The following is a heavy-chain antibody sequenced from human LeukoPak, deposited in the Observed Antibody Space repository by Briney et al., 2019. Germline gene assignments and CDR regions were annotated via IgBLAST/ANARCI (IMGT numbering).Heavy chain of an antibody. CDR3: AKDHGCSSTSCYAYYYYYGMDV. CDR2: ISYDGSNK. D-gene: IGHD2-2*01. V-gene: IGHV3-30*18. CDR1: GFTFSSYG. J-gene: IGHJ6*02. Sequence: GGPLRLSCAASGFTFSSYGMHWVRQAPGKGLEWVAVISYDGSNKYYADSVKGRFTISRDNSKNTLYLQMNSLRAEDTAVYYCAKDHGCSSTSCYAYYYYYGMDVWGQGTTVTVSS.